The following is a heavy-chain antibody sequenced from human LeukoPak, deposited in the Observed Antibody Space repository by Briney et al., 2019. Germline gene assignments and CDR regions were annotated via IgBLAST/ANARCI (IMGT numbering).Heavy chain of an antibody. CDR3: AKSGGYGLIDY. J-gene: IGHJ4*02. D-gene: IGHD1-26*01. CDR2: IYSSGST. V-gene: IGHV4-39*01. Sequence: SETLSLTCTVSGASISGSGYYWGWIRQPPGKGLEWIGSIYSSGSTYYNASLQSRVTISIETSKNQISLRLNSVAAADTAMYYCAKSGGYGLIDYWGQGTLVTVSS. CDR1: GASISGSGYY.